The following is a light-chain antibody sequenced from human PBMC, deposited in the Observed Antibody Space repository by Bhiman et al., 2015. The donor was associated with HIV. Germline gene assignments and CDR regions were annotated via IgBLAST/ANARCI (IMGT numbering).Light chain of an antibody. J-gene: IGLJ1*01. CDR2: GKN. Sequence: SSELTQDPAVSVALGQTVRITCQGDSLRSYYASWYQQKPGQAPVLVMYGKNNRPSGIPDRFSGSNSGNTATLTISGTQTMDEADYYCQAWDSRTLFLFGPGTKVTVL. CDR1: SLRSYY. CDR3: QAWDSRTLFL. V-gene: IGLV3-19*01.